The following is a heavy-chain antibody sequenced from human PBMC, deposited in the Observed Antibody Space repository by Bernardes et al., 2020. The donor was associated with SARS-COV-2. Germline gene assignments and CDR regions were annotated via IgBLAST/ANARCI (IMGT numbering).Heavy chain of an antibody. V-gene: IGHV3-23*01. CDR2: ISGSGDQT. CDR1: GLAFDFFA. CDR3: TKDRSRAYYDYWSGEFDD. Sequence: GVLRLSCAASGLAFDFFAMTWVRRAPGQGLEWVASISGSGDQTWYAESIKGRFTITRDNSKNTVYLQLSNLGTEDTAVYYCTKDRSRAYYDYWSGEFDDWGQGTLVTVSS. D-gene: IGHD3-3*01. J-gene: IGHJ4*02.